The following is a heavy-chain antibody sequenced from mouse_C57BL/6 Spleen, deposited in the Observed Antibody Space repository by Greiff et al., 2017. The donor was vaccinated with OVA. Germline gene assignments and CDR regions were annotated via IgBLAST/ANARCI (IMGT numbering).Heavy chain of an antibody. V-gene: IGHV1-26*01. CDR1: GYTFTDYY. CDR3: ARVPGVDY. J-gene: IGHJ2*01. Sequence: EVKLVESGPELVKPGASVKISCKASGYTFTDYYMNWVKQSHGKSLEWIGDINPNNGGTSYNQKFKGKATLTVDKSSSTAYMELRSLTSEDSAVYYCARVPGVDYWGQGTTLTVSS. CDR2: INPNNGGT. D-gene: IGHD5-1*01.